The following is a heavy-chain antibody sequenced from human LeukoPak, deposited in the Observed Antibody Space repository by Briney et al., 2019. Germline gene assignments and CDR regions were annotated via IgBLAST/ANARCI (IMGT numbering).Heavy chain of an antibody. V-gene: IGHV4-34*01. CDR1: GGSFSGYY. CDR3: ARLRYYYYYYMDV. J-gene: IGHJ6*03. CDR2: INHSGST. Sequence: SETLSLTCAVYGGSFSGYYGSWIPQPPGKGLERIGEINHSGSTNYNPSLKSRVTISVDTSKNQFSLKLSSVTAADTAVYYCARLRYYYYYYMDVWGKGTTVTISS.